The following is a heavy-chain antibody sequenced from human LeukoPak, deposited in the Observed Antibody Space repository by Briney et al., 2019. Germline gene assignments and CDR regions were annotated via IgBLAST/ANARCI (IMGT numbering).Heavy chain of an antibody. Sequence: GGSLRLSCAASGFTFSGSAMHWVRQASGKGLEWVGRIRSKANSYATAYAASVKGRFTISRDDSKNTAYLQTNSLKTEDTAVYYCTRHGSETGFDYWGQGTLVTVSS. CDR1: GFTFSGSA. D-gene: IGHD3-10*01. CDR2: IRSKANSYAT. J-gene: IGHJ4*02. CDR3: TRHGSETGFDY. V-gene: IGHV3-73*01.